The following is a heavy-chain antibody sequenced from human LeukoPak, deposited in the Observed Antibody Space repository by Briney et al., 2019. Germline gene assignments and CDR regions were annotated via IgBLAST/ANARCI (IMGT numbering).Heavy chain of an antibody. CDR3: ARGEGLFDY. Sequence: GGSLRLSCAASGFTFTSYAMSWVRQAPGKGLEWVSSISGSGGSTYYADSVKGRFTISRDNSKNTLYLQMNSLRAEDTAVYYCARGEGLFDYWGQGTLVTVSS. V-gene: IGHV3-23*01. CDR2: ISGSGGST. CDR1: GFTFTSYA. J-gene: IGHJ4*02.